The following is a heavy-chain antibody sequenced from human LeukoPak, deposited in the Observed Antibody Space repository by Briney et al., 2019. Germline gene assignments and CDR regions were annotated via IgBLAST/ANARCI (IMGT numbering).Heavy chain of an antibody. CDR3: ARGSSNTWPPGSEYFEH. J-gene: IGHJ1*01. CDR2: ISWNSGSI. CDR1: GFTFDDYA. D-gene: IGHD6-13*01. V-gene: IGHV3-9*01. Sequence: GGSLRLSCAASGFTFDDYAMHWVRQAPGKGLEWVSGISWNSGSIGYADSVKGRFTISRDNAKNSLYLQMNSLRAEDTAVYYCARGSSNTWPPGSEYFEHWGQGTLVTVSS.